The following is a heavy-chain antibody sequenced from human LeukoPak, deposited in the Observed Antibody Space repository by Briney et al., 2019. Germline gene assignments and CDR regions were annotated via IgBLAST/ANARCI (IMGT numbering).Heavy chain of an antibody. CDR3: AKDRDYYDSSGYYDWFDP. CDR1: GFTFSSYG. V-gene: IGHV3-23*01. Sequence: PGGSLRLSCAASGFTFSSYGMSWVRQAPGKGLEWVSAISGSGGSTYYADSVKGRFTISRDNSKNTLYLQMNSLRAEDTAVYYCAKDRDYYDSSGYYDWFDPWGQGTLVTVSS. J-gene: IGHJ5*02. D-gene: IGHD3-22*01. CDR2: ISGSGGST.